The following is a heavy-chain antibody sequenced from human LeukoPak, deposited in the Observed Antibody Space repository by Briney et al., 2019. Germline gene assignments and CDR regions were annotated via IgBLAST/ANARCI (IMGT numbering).Heavy chain of an antibody. CDR2: INWNGGST. CDR1: GFTFDDYG. CDR3: ARVDSSGYYYYFDY. D-gene: IGHD3-22*01. J-gene: IGHJ4*02. V-gene: IGHV3-20*04. Sequence: PGGSLRLSCAASGFTFDDYGMSWVRQAPGKGLEWVSDINWNGGSTGYADSVKGRFTISRDNAKNSLYLQMNSLRAEDTALYYCARVDSSGYYYYFDYWGQGTLVTVSS.